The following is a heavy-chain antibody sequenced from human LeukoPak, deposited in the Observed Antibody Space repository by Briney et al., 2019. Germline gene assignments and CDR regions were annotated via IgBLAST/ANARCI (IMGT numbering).Heavy chain of an antibody. CDR2: INFSGST. V-gene: IGHV4-30-4*01. CDR3: ARAPVGYCSGGTCKRYFDY. Sequence: SQTLSLTCTVSGGSISSGDYYWSWIRQPPGKGLEYIGYINFSGSTSYNPSLKARLTISVVTSKNQFSLKLSSVTAADTAVYYCARAPVGYCSGGTCKRYFDYWGQGTLVTVSS. D-gene: IGHD2-15*01. CDR1: GGSISSGDYY. J-gene: IGHJ4*02.